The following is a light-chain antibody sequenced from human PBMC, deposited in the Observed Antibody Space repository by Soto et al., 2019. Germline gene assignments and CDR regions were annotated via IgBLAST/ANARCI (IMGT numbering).Light chain of an antibody. CDR1: SSDVGGYSY. CDR2: DVS. Sequence: QSALTQPASVSGSPGQSIAISCIGTSSDVGGYSYVSWYQQQPGKAPKLVISDVSNRPSGVSDRFSGSKSGNTASLTISGLQTEDEADYYCASYTTSSTYVFGTGTKVTVL. CDR3: ASYTTSSTYV. V-gene: IGLV2-14*01. J-gene: IGLJ1*01.